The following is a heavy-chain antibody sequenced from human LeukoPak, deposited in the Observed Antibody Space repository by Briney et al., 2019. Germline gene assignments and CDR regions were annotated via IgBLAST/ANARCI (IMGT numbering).Heavy chain of an antibody. Sequence: GTSLRLSCAASEFTFSHYAMHWVRQAPGKGLEWVAVISYDGSNKYYADSVKGRFTISKDNAKNTVYLQMNNLRAEDTAVYYCVSFYETYWGRGTLVTVSS. CDR2: ISYDGSNK. CDR3: VSFYETY. J-gene: IGHJ4*02. V-gene: IGHV3-30-3*01. D-gene: IGHD2-2*01. CDR1: EFTFSHYA.